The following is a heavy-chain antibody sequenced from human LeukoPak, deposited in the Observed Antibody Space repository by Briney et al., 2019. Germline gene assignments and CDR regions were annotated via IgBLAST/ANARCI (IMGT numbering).Heavy chain of an antibody. D-gene: IGHD6-19*01. CDR3: ARDIAVAGTGAFDI. CDR1: GGSISSYY. J-gene: IGHJ3*02. V-gene: IGHV4-4*07. CDR2: IYTSGST. Sequence: PSETLSLTCTVSGGSISSYYWSWIRQPAGKGLEGIGRIYTSGSTNYNPSLKSRVTMSVDTSKNQFSLKLSSVTAADTAVYYCARDIAVAGTGAFDIWGQGTMVTVSS.